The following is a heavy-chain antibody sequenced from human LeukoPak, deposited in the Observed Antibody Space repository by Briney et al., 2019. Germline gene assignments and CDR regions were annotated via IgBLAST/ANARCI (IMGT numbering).Heavy chain of an antibody. CDR3: ARARGVSATDAFDI. CDR1: GFTFGDYA. CDR2: INWSGDTT. J-gene: IGHJ3*02. D-gene: IGHD5-24*01. Sequence: PGRSLRLSCTASGFTFGDYAMSWFRQAPGKGLEWVSGINWSGDTTGFADSVQGRFTISRDNAKNSLYLQMSSLRAEDTALYYCARARGVSATDAFDIWGQGTMVTVSS. V-gene: IGHV3-20*04.